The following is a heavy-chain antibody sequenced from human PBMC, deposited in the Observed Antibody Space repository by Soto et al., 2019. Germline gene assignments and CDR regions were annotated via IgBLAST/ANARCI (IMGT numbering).Heavy chain of an antibody. Sequence: QINLKESGPTLMKPTQTLTLTCTFSGFSLSTTGVGVGWIRQPPGKALECLALIYWDDDKRYSPSLTNRLTITKDTSKNQVVLTMTNMHPVDTGTYFCAYRPSLDWGHFDSWGHGTLVTVSS. CDR2: IYWDDDK. CDR1: GFSLSTTGVG. CDR3: AYRPSLDWGHFDS. J-gene: IGHJ4*01. V-gene: IGHV2-5*02. D-gene: IGHD7-27*01.